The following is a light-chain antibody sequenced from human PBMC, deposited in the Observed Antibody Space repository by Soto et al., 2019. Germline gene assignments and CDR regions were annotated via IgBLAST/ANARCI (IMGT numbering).Light chain of an antibody. CDR1: SSNIGSHT. J-gene: IGLJ3*02. V-gene: IGLV1-44*01. Sequence: QAVVTQPPSASGTPGQRVTISCSGSSSNIGSHTVNWYQQLPGTAPKLLIYSNNQRPSGVPDRFSGSRSGTSASLAISGLQAEDEAHYYCATWDDRLIGWVFGGGTKVTVL. CDR2: SNN. CDR3: ATWDDRLIGWV.